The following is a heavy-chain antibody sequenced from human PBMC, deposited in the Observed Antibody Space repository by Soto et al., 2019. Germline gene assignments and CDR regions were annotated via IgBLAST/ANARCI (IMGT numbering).Heavy chain of an antibody. V-gene: IGHV3-23*01. CDR3: AKFGASGSYFQFDY. CDR1: VFAFSSYA. Sequence: GGSLRLSCAASVFAFSSYAMSWVRQSPGKGLEWVAAISGTGSRTWYADSVRGRFTVSRDNSKNTLYLQMNSLRDEDTAVYYCAKFGASGSYFQFDYCGPGTLVTVSS. J-gene: IGHJ4*02. CDR2: ISGTGSRT. D-gene: IGHD3-10*01.